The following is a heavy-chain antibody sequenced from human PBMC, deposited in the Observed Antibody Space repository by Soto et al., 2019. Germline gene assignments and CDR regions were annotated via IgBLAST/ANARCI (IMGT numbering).Heavy chain of an antibody. V-gene: IGHV3-23*01. CDR3: APHVHCSGGSCHYDAFDI. J-gene: IGHJ3*02. CDR1: GFIFGNYM. CDR2: IRDGGEST. D-gene: IGHD2-15*01. Sequence: EVQLLESGGGLVQPGESLRLSCAVSGFIFGNYMMTWVRQAPGKGLEWVSTIRDGGESTYYADSVKGRFTISRDNSKNTLYLQMDSLRVEETAVYYCAPHVHCSGGSCHYDAFDIRGQGTMVTVSS.